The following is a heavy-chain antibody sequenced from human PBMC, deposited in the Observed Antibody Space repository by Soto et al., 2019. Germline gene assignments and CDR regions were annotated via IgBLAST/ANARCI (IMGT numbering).Heavy chain of an antibody. CDR1: GYSFTTYW. D-gene: IGHD1-1*01. CDR3: ARKTGAQGPMDY. Sequence: GESLKISCKGSGYSFTTYWIAWVRQMPGKGLEWMGIIYPSDSDTRYSPSFQGQVTISVDKSISSAYLQWSSLKASDTAIYYCARKTGAQGPMDYWGQGTLVTVSS. V-gene: IGHV5-51*01. J-gene: IGHJ4*02. CDR2: IYPSDSDT.